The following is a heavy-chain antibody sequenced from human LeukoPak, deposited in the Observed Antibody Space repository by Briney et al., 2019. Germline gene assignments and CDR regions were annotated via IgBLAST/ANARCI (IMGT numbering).Heavy chain of an antibody. CDR3: ARGRRVVAATRGVYYYYGMDV. CDR2: IYYSGST. Sequence: PSETLSLTCTVSGGSISSSSYYWGWIRQPPGKGLEWIGSIYYSGSTYYNPSLKSRVTISVDTSKNQFSLKLSSVTAADTAVYYCARGRRVVAATRGVYYYYGMDVWGQGTTVTVSS. CDR1: GGSISSSSYY. D-gene: IGHD2-15*01. J-gene: IGHJ6*02. V-gene: IGHV4-39*07.